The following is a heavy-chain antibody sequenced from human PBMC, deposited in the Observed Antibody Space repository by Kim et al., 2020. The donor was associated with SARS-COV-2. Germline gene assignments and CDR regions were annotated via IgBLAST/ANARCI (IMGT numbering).Heavy chain of an antibody. CDR1: GGSISSYY. CDR3: ARLGYYYDSSGYYYDYGMDV. D-gene: IGHD3-22*01. CDR2: IYYSGST. J-gene: IGHJ6*02. V-gene: IGHV4-59*08. Sequence: SETLSLTCTVSGGSISSYYWSWIRQLPGKGLEWIGYIYYSGSTNYNPSLKSRVTISVDTSKNQFSLKLSSVTAADTAVYYCARLGYYYDSSGYYYDYGMDVWGQGTTVTVSS.